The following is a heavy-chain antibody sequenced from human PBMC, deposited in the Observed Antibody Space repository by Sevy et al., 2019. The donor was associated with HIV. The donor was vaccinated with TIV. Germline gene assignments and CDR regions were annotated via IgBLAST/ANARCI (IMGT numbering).Heavy chain of an antibody. CDR1: GGSVSSGSYY. V-gene: IGHV4-61*01. CDR2: IYYSGST. CDR3: ARVRGGYSGFGGFDY. D-gene: IGHD5-12*01. J-gene: IGHJ4*02. Sequence: SETLSLTCTVSGGSVSSGSYYWSWIRQPPGKGLEWIGYIYYSGSTNHNPSLKRRVTISVDTSKNQFSLKLNSVTAADTAVYYCARVRGGYSGFGGFDYWGREPWSPSPQ.